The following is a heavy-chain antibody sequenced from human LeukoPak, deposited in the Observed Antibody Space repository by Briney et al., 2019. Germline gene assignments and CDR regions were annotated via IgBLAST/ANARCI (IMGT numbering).Heavy chain of an antibody. CDR1: GFTFSSYS. J-gene: IGHJ5*01. D-gene: IGHD3-10*01. Sequence: GGSLRLSCAASGFTFSSYSMNWVRQAPGKGLEWLSYILHNSATIYYANSVKGRFTISRDNAKNSLYLQMNSLRAEDTAVYYCARAYYYGSGSYPDSWGQGTLVTLSS. CDR3: ARAYYYGSGSYPDS. CDR2: ILHNSATI. V-gene: IGHV3-48*04.